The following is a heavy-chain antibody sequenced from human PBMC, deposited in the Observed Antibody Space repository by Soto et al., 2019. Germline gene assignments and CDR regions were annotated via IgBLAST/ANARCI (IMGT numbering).Heavy chain of an antibody. V-gene: IGHV3-7*05. CDR1: GFTFSSYW. Sequence: GGSLRLSCAASGFTFSSYWMSWVRQAPGKGLEWVANIKQDGSEKYYVDSVKGRFTISRDNAKNSLYLQMNSLRAEDTAVYYCARDAGYSSGWTENSLPYCYGMDVWGQGTTVTVSS. CDR3: ARDAGYSSGWTENSLPYCYGMDV. D-gene: IGHD6-19*01. J-gene: IGHJ6*02. CDR2: IKQDGSEK.